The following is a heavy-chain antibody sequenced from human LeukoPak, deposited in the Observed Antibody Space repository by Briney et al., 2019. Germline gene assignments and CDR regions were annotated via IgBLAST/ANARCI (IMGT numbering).Heavy chain of an antibody. CDR3: ATYRQVLLPFES. CDR1: GFTFDDYT. CDR2: INWNGGST. Sequence: GGSLRLSCAASGFTFDDYTMSWVRQAPGKGLEWVSGINWNGGSTGYVDSVKGRFTISRDNSKSTLSLQMNSLRAEDTAIYYCATYRQVLLPFESWGQGTLVTVSS. J-gene: IGHJ5*01. V-gene: IGHV3-20*04. D-gene: IGHD2-8*02.